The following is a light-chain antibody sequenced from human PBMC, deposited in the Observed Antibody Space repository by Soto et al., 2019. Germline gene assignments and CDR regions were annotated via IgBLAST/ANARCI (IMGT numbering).Light chain of an antibody. CDR1: QSVLYSSNKKNY. Sequence: DIVMTQSPDSLAVSLGERATINCKSSQSVLYSSNKKNYLAWYQQKSGQSPKVLIYWASTRESGVPDRFSGSGSGTAFTLTIINLQAEDAPVYYCQQSYSTPRTFGQGTKVESK. CDR3: QQSYSTPRT. J-gene: IGKJ1*01. CDR2: WAS. V-gene: IGKV4-1*01.